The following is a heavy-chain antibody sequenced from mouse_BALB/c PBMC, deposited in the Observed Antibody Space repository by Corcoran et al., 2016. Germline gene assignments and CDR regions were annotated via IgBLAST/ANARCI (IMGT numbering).Heavy chain of an antibody. CDR1: GFNIQDTY. CDR2: IDPANGNT. V-gene: IGHV14-3*02. Sequence: EVQLQQSGAELVKPGASVQLSCTASGFNIQDTYMHWVKQRPEQGLEWIGRIDPANGNTKYDPKFQGKATITADTSSNTAYLQLSSLTTEDTAVYYCARSGWEAMDYWGQGTSVTVSS. CDR3: ARSGWEAMDY. D-gene: IGHD3-1*01. J-gene: IGHJ4*01.